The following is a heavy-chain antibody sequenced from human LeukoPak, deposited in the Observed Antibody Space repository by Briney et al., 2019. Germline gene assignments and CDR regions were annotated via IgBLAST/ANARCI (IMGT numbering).Heavy chain of an antibody. V-gene: IGHV3-23*01. CDR3: AKEVNIVVVPAAVFDP. J-gene: IGHJ5*02. CDR1: GFTFSSYA. D-gene: IGHD2-2*01. CDR2: ISGSDGST. Sequence: GGSLRLSCAASGFTFSSYAMSWVRQAPGKGLEWVSAISGSDGSTYYADSVKGRFTISRDNSKNTLYLQMNSLRAEDTAVYYCAKEVNIVVVPAAVFDPWGQGTLVTVSS.